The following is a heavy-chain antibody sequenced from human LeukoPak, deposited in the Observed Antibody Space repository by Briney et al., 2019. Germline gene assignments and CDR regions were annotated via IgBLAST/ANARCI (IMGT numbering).Heavy chain of an antibody. D-gene: IGHD6-19*01. J-gene: IGHJ5*02. V-gene: IGHV4-39*01. CDR1: GGSISSSSYY. Sequence: PSETLSLTCTVSGGSISSSSYYWGWIRQPPGKGLEWIGSINYSGSTNYNSSLKSRVTISVDTSKNQFSLKLSSVTAADTAVYYCARLRGATVAHNWFDPWGQGTLVTVSS. CDR3: ARLRGATVAHNWFDP. CDR2: INYSGST.